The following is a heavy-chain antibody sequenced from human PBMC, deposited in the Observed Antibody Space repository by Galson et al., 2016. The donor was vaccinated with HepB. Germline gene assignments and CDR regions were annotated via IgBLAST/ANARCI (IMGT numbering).Heavy chain of an antibody. D-gene: IGHD1-14*01. V-gene: IGHV3-23*01. CDR2: ISGSSDHT. J-gene: IGHJ4*02. Sequence: SLRLSCAASGFTFSNYAMSWVRQAPGKGLEWIAAISGSSDHTYYADSVKGRFTISRDNFKNTLYLQLSSLRAEDTAVYYCARLTLPGICCYFYYWGQGTLVQVSS. CDR1: GFTFSNYA. CDR3: ARLTLPGICCYFYY.